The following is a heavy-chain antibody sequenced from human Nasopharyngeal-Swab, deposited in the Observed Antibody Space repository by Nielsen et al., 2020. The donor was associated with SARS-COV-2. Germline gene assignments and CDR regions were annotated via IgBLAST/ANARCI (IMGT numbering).Heavy chain of an antibody. V-gene: IGHV1-18*04. D-gene: IGHD2-2*01. J-gene: IGHJ5*02. Sequence: ASVKVSCKASGYTFTSYYMHWVRQAPGQGLEWMGWISAYNGNTNYAQKLQGRVTMTTDTSTSTAYMELRSLRSDDTAVYYCARDRIVVVPAAMDWFDPWGQGTLVTVSS. CDR1: GYTFTSYY. CDR2: ISAYNGNT. CDR3: ARDRIVVVPAAMDWFDP.